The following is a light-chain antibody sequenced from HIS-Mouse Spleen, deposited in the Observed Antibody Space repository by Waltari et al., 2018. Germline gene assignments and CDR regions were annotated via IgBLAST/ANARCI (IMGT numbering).Light chain of an antibody. Sequence: DIQMPQSPSALSASVGDRVTITCRASQAIINYLAWFQQKPGKVPKRLIYAASSLHSGVPSRFSRSGSGTEFTLTISSLQPEDFATYFCLQHNSYPLTFGGGTKVEIK. J-gene: IGKJ4*01. V-gene: IGKV1-17*03. CDR3: LQHNSYPLT. CDR1: QAIINY. CDR2: AAS.